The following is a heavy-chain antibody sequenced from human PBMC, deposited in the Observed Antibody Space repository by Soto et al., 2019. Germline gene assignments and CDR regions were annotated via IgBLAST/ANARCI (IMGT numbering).Heavy chain of an antibody. CDR3: VRGDKGGFDL. D-gene: IGHD2-21*02. V-gene: IGHV3-74*01. J-gene: IGHJ3*01. Sequence: EVQLVESEGGLVQRGGSLRLSCAASGFTFNYYWMHWVRQAPGQGLVWVSHIHSDGSTTTYADSVKGRFTISRDNAKNTLYLQLYSRRAEDTAVYYCVRGDKGGFDLWGQGTTVTVSS. CDR1: GFTFNYYW. CDR2: IHSDGSTT.